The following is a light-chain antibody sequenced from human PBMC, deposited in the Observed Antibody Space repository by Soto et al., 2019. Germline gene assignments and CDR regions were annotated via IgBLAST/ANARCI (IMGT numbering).Light chain of an antibody. CDR1: QSISSW. V-gene: IGKV1-5*03. J-gene: IGKJ2*01. CDR2: RAS. CDR3: QQYNSYSYT. Sequence: DIQMTQSPSTLSASVGDRVTITCRASQSISSWLAWFQQKPGKAPNLLIYRASKLETGVPSRFSGSGFGTEFTLTISSLQPDDFATYYYQQYNSYSYTFGQGTKLEI.